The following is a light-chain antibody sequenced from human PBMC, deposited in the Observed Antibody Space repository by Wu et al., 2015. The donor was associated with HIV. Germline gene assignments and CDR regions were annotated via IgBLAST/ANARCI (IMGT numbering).Light chain of an antibody. Sequence: DIQMTQSPSTLSASVGDRVTITCRASQSISIWLAWYQQKPGKAPKLLIYKSSTLESGVPSRFSGSGFGTEFTLTISSLQPDDFATYYCQQYNSYSLKWTFGQGTKVEIK. CDR2: KSS. V-gene: IGKV1-5*03. CDR3: QQYNSYSLKWT. CDR1: QSISIW. J-gene: IGKJ1*01.